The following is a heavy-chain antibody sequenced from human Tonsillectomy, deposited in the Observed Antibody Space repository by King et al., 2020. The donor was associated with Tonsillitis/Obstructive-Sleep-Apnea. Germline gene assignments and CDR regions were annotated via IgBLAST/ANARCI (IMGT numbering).Heavy chain of an antibody. CDR1: GFSFITSGVG. D-gene: IGHD3-16*02. J-gene: IGHJ4*02. V-gene: IGHV2-5*02. CDR3: VHLRGYDFVWGSYRLDY. Sequence: QFTLKESGPTLVKPTQTLTLTCTFSGFSFITSGVGVGWIRQPPGRALEWLALLYCDDDKRYSPSLKSRLTITKDTPKHQVVLTMTNMDPVDTATYSCVHLRGYDFVWGSYRLDYWGQGTLVTVSS. CDR2: LYCDDDK.